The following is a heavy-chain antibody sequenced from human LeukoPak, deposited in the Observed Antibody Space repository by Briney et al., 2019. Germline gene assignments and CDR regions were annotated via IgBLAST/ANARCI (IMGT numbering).Heavy chain of an antibody. J-gene: IGHJ3*02. CDR1: GFTFSSYS. Sequence: PGGSLRLSCAASGFTFSSYSMNWVRQAPGKGLEWVSSISSSSSYIYYADSVKGRFTISRDNAKNSLYLQMNSLRAEDTAVYYCARATQSTVTIDDAFDTWGQGTMVTVSS. CDR3: ARATQSTVTIDDAFDT. V-gene: IGHV3-21*01. D-gene: IGHD4-17*01. CDR2: ISSSSSYI.